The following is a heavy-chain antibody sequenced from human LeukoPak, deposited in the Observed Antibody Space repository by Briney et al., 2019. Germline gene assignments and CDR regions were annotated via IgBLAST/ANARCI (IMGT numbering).Heavy chain of an antibody. V-gene: IGHV3-74*01. Sequence: PGGSLRLSCAASGFTFSSYWMHWVRQAPGKGLVWVSRINSDGSTTSYADSVMGRFTISRDNAKNTLYLQMNSLRAEATAVYYCARVIDSGWEGELSDWGQGTLVTVSS. CDR2: INSDGSTT. J-gene: IGHJ4*02. D-gene: IGHD6-19*01. CDR1: GFTFSSYW. CDR3: ARVIDSGWEGELSD.